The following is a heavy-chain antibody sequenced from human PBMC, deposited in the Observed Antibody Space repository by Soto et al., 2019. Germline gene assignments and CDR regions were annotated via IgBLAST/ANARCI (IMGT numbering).Heavy chain of an antibody. D-gene: IGHD3-16*01. CDR1: GGTFSSYA. V-gene: IGHV1-69*13. CDR3: ARFVGEGPHDYYFDY. CDR2: IIPIFGTA. Sequence: SVKVSCKASGGTFSSYAISWVRQAPGQGLEWMGGIIPIFGTANYAQKFQGRVTITADESTSTAYMELSSLRSEDTAVYYCARFVGEGPHDYYFDYWGQGTLVTVSS. J-gene: IGHJ4*02.